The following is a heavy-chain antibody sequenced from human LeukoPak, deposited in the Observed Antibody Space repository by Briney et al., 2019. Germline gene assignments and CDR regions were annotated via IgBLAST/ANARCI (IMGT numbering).Heavy chain of an antibody. CDR1: GYTFTGYY. D-gene: IGHD6-19*01. CDR3: ARDSSGWYYLDY. V-gene: IGHV1-2*06. CDR2: INPNSGGT. J-gene: IGHJ4*02. Sequence: GASVKVSCKASGYTFTGYYMHWVRQAPGQGLEWMGRINPNSGGTNYAQKFQGGVTMTRDTSISTAYMELSRLRSDDTAVYYCARDSSGWYYLDYWGQGTLVTVSS.